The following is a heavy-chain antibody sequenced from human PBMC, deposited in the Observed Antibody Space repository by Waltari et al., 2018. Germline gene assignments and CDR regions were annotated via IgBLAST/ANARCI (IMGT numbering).Heavy chain of an antibody. CDR2: IYTSGGN. D-gene: IGHD6-13*01. V-gene: IGHV4-4*07. CDR1: GGSISSYY. CDR3: ARDPLRAAAGTGSDV. Sequence: QVQLQESGPGLVKPSETLSLTCTVSGGSISSYYWSWIRQPAGKGLEWIGRIYTSGGNSYDPSLRSRGTMSVDTSKNQFSLKLSSVTAADTAVYYCARDPLRAAAGTGSDVWGKGTTVTVSS. J-gene: IGHJ6*04.